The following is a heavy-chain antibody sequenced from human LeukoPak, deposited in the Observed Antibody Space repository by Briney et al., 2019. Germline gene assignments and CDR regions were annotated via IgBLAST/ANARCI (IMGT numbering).Heavy chain of an antibody. D-gene: IGHD3-22*01. J-gene: IGHJ4*02. Sequence: GGSLRLSCAASGFTFSSYAMSWVRQAPGKGLEWVSAISGSGGSTYYADSVKGRFTISRDNSKNTLYLQMNSLRAEDTAVYYCAKDISIFYDSRGYYSPFDHWGQGILVTVSS. CDR3: AKDISIFYDSRGYYSPFDH. CDR1: GFTFSSYA. V-gene: IGHV3-23*01. CDR2: ISGSGGST.